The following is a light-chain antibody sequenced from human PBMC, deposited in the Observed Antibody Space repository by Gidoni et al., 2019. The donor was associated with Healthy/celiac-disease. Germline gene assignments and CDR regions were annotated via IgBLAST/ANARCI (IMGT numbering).Light chain of an antibody. CDR3: QQLNSYPPFT. Sequence: DIQLTQSPSFLSASVGDRVTITCWASQVISSYLAWYQQEPGKAPKLLIYAASTLQSGVPSRFSGSGSGTEVTLKISSLQPEDFATYYCQQLNSYPPFTFGPGTKVDIK. V-gene: IGKV1-9*01. J-gene: IGKJ3*01. CDR1: QVISSY. CDR2: AAS.